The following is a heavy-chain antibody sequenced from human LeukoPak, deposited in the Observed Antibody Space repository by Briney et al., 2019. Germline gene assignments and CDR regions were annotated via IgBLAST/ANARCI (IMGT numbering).Heavy chain of an antibody. D-gene: IGHD6-19*01. CDR1: GGSISSGYS. CDR3: ARLYTHEPGIAVAGLYYYYGMDV. CDR2: IYHSGST. J-gene: IGHJ6*02. Sequence: PSETLSLTCAVSGGSISSGYSWTWIRQPPGKGLEWIAYIYHSGSTNYNPSLKSRVTISVDKSKNQFSLKLSSVTAADTAVYYCARLYTHEPGIAVAGLYYYYGMDVWGQGTTVTVSS. V-gene: IGHV4-30-2*01.